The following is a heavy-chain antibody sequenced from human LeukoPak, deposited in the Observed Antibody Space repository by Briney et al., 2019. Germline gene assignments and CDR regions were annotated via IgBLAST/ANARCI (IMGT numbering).Heavy chain of an antibody. V-gene: IGHV4-4*02. D-gene: IGHD5-12*01. CDR2: IYHSGST. J-gene: IGHJ4*02. Sequence: SETLSLTCAVSGGPISSSNWWSWVRQPPGKGLGWIGEIYHSGSTNYNPSLESRVTISVDKSKNQFSLNLSSVTAADTAVYYCARGGGYDSFDYWGQGTLVTVSS. CDR1: GGPISSSNW. CDR3: ARGGGYDSFDY.